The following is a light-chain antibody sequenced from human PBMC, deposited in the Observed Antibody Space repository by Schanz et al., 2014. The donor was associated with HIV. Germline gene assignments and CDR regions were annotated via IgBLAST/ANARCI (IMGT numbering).Light chain of an antibody. J-gene: IGLJ2*01. CDR1: RSNIGTGSD. CDR3: AAWDDSLNGVV. V-gene: IGLV1-40*01. Sequence: QSVLTQPPSVSGAPGQSVTISCSGSRSNIGTGSDVNWHQLLPGTAPKVVIFANTRRPSGVPDRFSGSKFGTSASLAISGLQSEDEAEYYCAAWDDSLNGVVFGGGTKLTVL. CDR2: ANT.